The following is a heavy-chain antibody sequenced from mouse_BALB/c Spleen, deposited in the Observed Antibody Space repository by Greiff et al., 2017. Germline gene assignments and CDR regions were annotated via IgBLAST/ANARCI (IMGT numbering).Heavy chain of an antibody. J-gene: IGHJ4*01. Sequence: VQLQQSGAELAKPGASVKMSCKASGYTFTSYWMHWVKQRPGQGLEWIGYINPSTGYTEYNHKFKDKATLTADKSSSTAYMQLSSLTSEDSAVYYCARVRRIYAMDYWGQGTSGTVSS. CDR1: GYTFTSYW. V-gene: IGHV1-7*01. CDR2: INPSTGYT. CDR3: ARVRRIYAMDY.